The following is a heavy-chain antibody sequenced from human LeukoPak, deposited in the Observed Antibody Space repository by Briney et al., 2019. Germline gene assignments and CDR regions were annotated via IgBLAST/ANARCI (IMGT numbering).Heavy chain of an antibody. CDR1: GGSFSGYY. J-gene: IGHJ6*03. Sequence: SETLSLTCAVYGGSFSGYYWSWIRQPPGKGLEWIGEINHSGDTNYNPSLKSRVTISIDTSKNQLSLKLNSVTAADTAIYYCVRHIIVVPAPYYMDVWGKGTAVTISS. V-gene: IGHV4-34*01. CDR3: VRHIIVVPAPYYMDV. D-gene: IGHD2-2*01. CDR2: INHSGDT.